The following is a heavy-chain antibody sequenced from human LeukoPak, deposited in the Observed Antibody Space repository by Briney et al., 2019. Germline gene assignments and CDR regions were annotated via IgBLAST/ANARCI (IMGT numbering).Heavy chain of an antibody. CDR3: ARADFTVLDY. V-gene: IGHV4-61*01. CDR1: GYSISSAYY. CDR2: IYYSGST. J-gene: IGHJ4*02. Sequence: SETLSLTCAVSGYSISSAYYWSWIRQPPGKGLEWIGYIYYSGSTNYNPSLKSRVTISVDTSKNQFSLKLSSVTAADTAVYYCARADFTVLDYWGQGTLVTVSS. D-gene: IGHD4-17*01.